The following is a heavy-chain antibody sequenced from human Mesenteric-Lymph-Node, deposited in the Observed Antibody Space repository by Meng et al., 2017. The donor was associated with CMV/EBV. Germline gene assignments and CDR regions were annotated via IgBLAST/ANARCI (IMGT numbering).Heavy chain of an antibody. CDR1: GFTFSSYS. J-gene: IGHJ6*02. Sequence: GESLKISCAASGFTFSSYSMNWVRQAPGKGLEWVSSISSSSSYIYYADSVKGRFTISRDNAKNSLYLQMNSLRAEDTAVYYCARDFAPYGLDVWGQGTTVTVSS. CDR2: ISSSSSYI. CDR3: ARDFAPYGLDV. V-gene: IGHV3-21*01.